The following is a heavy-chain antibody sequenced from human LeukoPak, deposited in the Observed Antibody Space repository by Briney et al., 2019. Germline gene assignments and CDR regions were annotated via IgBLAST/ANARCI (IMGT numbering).Heavy chain of an antibody. CDR1: GGSFSGYY. Sequence: SETLSLTCAVYGGSFSGYYWSWIRQPPGKGLEWIGEINHSGSTNYNPSLKSRVTISVDTSKNQFFLKLNSVTAADTAVYYCARGRPYSGGYHLDYWGQGTLVTVSA. CDR3: ARGRPYSGGYHLDY. V-gene: IGHV4-34*01. CDR2: INHSGST. D-gene: IGHD1-26*01. J-gene: IGHJ4*02.